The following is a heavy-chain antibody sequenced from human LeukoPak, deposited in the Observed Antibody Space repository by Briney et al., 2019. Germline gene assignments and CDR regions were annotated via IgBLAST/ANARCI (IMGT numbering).Heavy chain of an antibody. J-gene: IGHJ4*02. CDR2: IYYSGST. CDR1: GFTFSDYY. CDR3: ARLAAVVDY. D-gene: IGHD6-13*01. Sequence: PGGSLRLSCAASGFTFSDYYMSWIRQPPGKGLEWIGSIYYSGSTYYNPSLKSRVTISVDTSKNQFSLKLSSVTAADTAVYYCARLAAVVDYWGQGTLVTVSS. V-gene: IGHV4-38-2*01.